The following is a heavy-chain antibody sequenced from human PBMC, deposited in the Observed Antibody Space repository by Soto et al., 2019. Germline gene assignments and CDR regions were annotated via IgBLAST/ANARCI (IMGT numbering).Heavy chain of an antibody. CDR3: ARSVFP. CDR2: IYYSGST. Sequence: QVQLQESGPGLVKPSQTLSLTCTVSGCSISSVGYYWNWIRQHPGKVLECTGYIYYSGSTYYNPSITNRVTISVDTSKNEFSLKPSSATAADTAVYYCARSVFPWGQGTLVTVSS. J-gene: IGHJ5*02. V-gene: IGHV4-31*03. CDR1: GCSISSVGYY.